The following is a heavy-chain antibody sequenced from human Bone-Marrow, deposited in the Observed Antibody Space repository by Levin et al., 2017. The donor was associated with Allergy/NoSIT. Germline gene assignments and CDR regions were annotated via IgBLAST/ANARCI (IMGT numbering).Heavy chain of an antibody. CDR3: ARGLEYSGLP. Sequence: PEASVKVSCAASGFTFSSYSMNWVRQAPGKGLDWVSSITSSGTYIYYADSVKGRFTISRDNAKNSLLLQMNSLTAADTAVYYCARGLEYSGLPWGQGTLVTVSS. CDR2: ITSSGTYI. CDR1: GFTFSSYS. V-gene: IGHV3-21*01. J-gene: IGHJ5*02. D-gene: IGHD5-12*01.